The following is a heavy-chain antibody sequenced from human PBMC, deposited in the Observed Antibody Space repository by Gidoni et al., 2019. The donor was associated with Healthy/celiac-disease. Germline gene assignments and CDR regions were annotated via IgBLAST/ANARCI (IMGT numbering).Heavy chain of an antibody. CDR1: GVSISSYY. CDR2: IYYSGST. D-gene: IGHD5-18*01. V-gene: IGHV4-59*01. CDR3: ARIQLWSHWYFDL. J-gene: IGHJ2*01. Sequence: QVQLQESGPGLVKPSETLSLTCTVSGVSISSYYWSWIRQPPGKGLEWIGYIYYSGSTNYNPSLKSRVTISVDTSKNQFSLKLSSVTAADTAMYYCARIQLWSHWYFDLWGRGTLVTVSS.